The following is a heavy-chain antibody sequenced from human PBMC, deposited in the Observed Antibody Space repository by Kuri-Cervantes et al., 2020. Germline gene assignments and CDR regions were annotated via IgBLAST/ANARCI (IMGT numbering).Heavy chain of an antibody. CDR3: AKDTAWELPTPDAFDI. CDR2: ISSSGSTI. D-gene: IGHD1-26*01. V-gene: IGHV3-11*04. Sequence: GGSLRLSCAASGFTFSDYYMSWIRQAPGKGLEWLSYISSSGSTIYYADSVKGRFTISRDNSKNTLYLQMNSLRAEDTAVYYCAKDTAWELPTPDAFDIWGQGTMVTVSS. J-gene: IGHJ3*02. CDR1: GFTFSDYY.